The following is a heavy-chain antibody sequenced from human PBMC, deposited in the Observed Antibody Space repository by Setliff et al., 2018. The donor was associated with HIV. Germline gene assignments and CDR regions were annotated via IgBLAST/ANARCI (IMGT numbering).Heavy chain of an antibody. Sequence: SETLSLTCAVYGGSFSGYYWSWIRQPPGKGLEWIGEINHTGSTNYNPSLKSRVTISRDTSKNQFSLNLSSVTAADTAVYYCVGSTIAAAVYYYYYMDVWGKGTTVTVSS. J-gene: IGHJ6*03. V-gene: IGHV4-34*01. CDR3: VGSTIAAAVYYYYYMDV. CDR2: INHTGST. D-gene: IGHD6-13*01. CDR1: GGSFSGYY.